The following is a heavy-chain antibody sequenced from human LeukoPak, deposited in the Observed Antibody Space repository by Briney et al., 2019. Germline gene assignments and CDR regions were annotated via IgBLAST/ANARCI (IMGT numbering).Heavy chain of an antibody. CDR2: IIPIFGTA. CDR3: ARDLRLIVVAGTRVIGWFDP. CDR1: GGTFSSYA. Sequence: SVKVSCKASGGTFSSYAISWVRQAPGQGLEWMGGIIPIFGTANYAQKFQGRVTITTDESTSTAYMELSSLRSEDTAVYYCARDLRLIVVAGTRVIGWFDPWGQGTLVTVSS. J-gene: IGHJ5*02. D-gene: IGHD3-22*01. V-gene: IGHV1-69*05.